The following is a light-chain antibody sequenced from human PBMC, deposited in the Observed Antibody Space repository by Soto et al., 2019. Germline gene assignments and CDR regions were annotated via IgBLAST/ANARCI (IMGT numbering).Light chain of an antibody. CDR3: QQFGYSLT. CDR1: QSVSSVY. Sequence: EIVLTQSPATLSLSPGERATLSCGASQSVSSVYLAWYQQKPGLAPRLLMYDVSNRATGTPDRFSGGGSGTDFTLTISRLEPEDFAVYYCQQFGYSLTFGGGTKVEIK. J-gene: IGKJ4*01. CDR2: DVS. V-gene: IGKV3D-20*01.